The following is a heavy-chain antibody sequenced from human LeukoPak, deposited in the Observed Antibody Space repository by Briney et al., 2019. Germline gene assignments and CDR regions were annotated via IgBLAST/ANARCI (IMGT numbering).Heavy chain of an antibody. CDR3: ARWAAARLIDY. Sequence: SETLSLTCTVSGGSISSYYWSWIRQPPGKGLEWIGYIYYSGSTNYNPSLKSRVTISVDTSKNQFSLKLSSVTAADTAVYYCARWAAARLIDYWGQGTLVTVSS. CDR2: IYYSGST. V-gene: IGHV4-59*01. J-gene: IGHJ4*02. CDR1: GGSISSYY. D-gene: IGHD6-6*01.